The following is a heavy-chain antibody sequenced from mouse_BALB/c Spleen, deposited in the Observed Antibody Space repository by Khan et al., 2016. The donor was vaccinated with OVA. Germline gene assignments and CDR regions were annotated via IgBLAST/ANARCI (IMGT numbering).Heavy chain of an antibody. D-gene: IGHD1-1*01. CDR1: GFSLTSYG. Sequence: VQLQESGPGLVAPSQTLSIICTVSGFSLTSYGVHWVRQPPGKGLEGLGVIWAGGSTNHNSALMSRLSISKDTSKSQVFLKMNSLQTDDTAMYYCARAFYYGAWFAYWGQGTLVTVSA. CDR3: ARAFYYGAWFAY. J-gene: IGHJ3*01. CDR2: IWAGGST. V-gene: IGHV2-9*02.